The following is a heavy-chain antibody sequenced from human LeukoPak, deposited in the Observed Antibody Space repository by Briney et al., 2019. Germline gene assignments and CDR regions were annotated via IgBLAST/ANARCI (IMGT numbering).Heavy chain of an antibody. D-gene: IGHD3-3*01. CDR1: GGTFSSYA. J-gene: IGHJ5*02. CDR2: IIPIFGTA. CDR3: ARASRRFLEWLLFADP. V-gene: IGHV1-69*13. Sequence: SVKVSCKASGGTFSSYAISWVRQAPGQGLEWMGGIIPIFGTANYAQKFQGRVTITADVSTSTAYMELSSLRSEDTAVYYCARASRRFLEWLLFADPWGQGTLVTVSS.